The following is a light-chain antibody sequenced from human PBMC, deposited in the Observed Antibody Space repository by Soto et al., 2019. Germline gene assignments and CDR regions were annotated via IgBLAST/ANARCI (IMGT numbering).Light chain of an antibody. CDR3: AAWDDSLNGRGV. CDR2: SNN. V-gene: IGLV1-44*01. CDR1: SSNIGSNT. Sequence: QSVLTQPPSASGTPGQRVTISCSGSSSNIGSNTVTWYQQLPGTAPKLLIYSNNQRPSGVPVRFSGSKSGTSASLAISGLQSEDEADYYCAAWDDSLNGRGVFGTGTKLTVL. J-gene: IGLJ1*01.